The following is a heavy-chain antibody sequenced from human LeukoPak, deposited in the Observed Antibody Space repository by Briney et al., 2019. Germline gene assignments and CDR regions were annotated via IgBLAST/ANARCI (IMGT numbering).Heavy chain of an antibody. CDR3: ARGVYNYGGHNWFDP. Sequence: SETLSLTCTVSGDSISSSSSYWGWIRQPPGKGLEWIGYISYSGSTNYKPSLKSRVTISVDTSKNQFSLKLSSVTAADTAVYYCARGVYNYGGHNWFDPWGQGTLVTVSS. CDR2: ISYSGST. CDR1: GDSISSSSSY. V-gene: IGHV4-61*05. D-gene: IGHD5-18*01. J-gene: IGHJ5*02.